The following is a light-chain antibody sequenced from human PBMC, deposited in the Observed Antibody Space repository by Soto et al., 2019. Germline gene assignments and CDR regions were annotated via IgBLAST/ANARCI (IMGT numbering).Light chain of an antibody. CDR2: GAS. CDR3: QQYNNWPPLFT. J-gene: IGKJ3*01. Sequence: EIVMTQSPATLSVSPGERATLSCRASQSVSSNLAWYQQKPGQAPRLLIYGASTRATGIPARFSGSGSGTEFTLTISSLQSEDFAVYYCQQYNNWPPLFTIGPRTKVDIK. V-gene: IGKV3-15*01. CDR1: QSVSSN.